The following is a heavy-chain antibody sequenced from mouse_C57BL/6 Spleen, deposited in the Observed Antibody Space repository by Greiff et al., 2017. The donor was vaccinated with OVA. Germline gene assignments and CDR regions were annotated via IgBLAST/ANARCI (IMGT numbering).Heavy chain of an antibody. CDR1: GFSLTSYG. CDR2: IWSGGST. CDR3: ARSIYYGYDVLYFDY. V-gene: IGHV2-2*01. D-gene: IGHD2-2*01. J-gene: IGHJ2*01. Sequence: VQLQQSGPGLVQPSQSLSITCTVSGFSLTSYGVHWVRQSPGKGLEWRGVIWSGGSTDYNAAFISRLSISKDNSKSQVFFKMNSLQADDTAIYYCARSIYYGYDVLYFDYWGQGTTLTVSS.